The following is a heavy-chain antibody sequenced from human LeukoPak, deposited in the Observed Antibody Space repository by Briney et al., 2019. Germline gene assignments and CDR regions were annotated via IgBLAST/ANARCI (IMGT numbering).Heavy chain of an antibody. J-gene: IGHJ5*02. CDR3: AKATSGYSSSWYAFDP. Sequence: GGSLRLSCAASGFTFSSYAMSWVRQAPGKGLEWVSAISGSGGSTYYADSVKGRFTISRDNSKNTLYLQMNSLRAEDTAVYYCAKATSGYSSSWYAFDPWGQGTLVAVSS. CDR2: ISGSGGST. D-gene: IGHD6-13*01. V-gene: IGHV3-23*01. CDR1: GFTFSSYA.